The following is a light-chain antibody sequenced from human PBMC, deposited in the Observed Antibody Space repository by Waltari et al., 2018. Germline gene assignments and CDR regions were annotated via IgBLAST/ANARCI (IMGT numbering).Light chain of an antibody. V-gene: IGKV3-20*01. CDR1: QTAAANY. CDR3: HQYGVTPLFT. Sequence: EFVLTQSPGTLSLSPGETATLSCRASQTAAANYLSWYQQKPGQAPRLLIYKTSNRATGIPDRFIGSGSGTDCTLTISRLEPEDSAVYYCHQYGVTPLFTFGPGTKVDSK. CDR2: KTS. J-gene: IGKJ3*01.